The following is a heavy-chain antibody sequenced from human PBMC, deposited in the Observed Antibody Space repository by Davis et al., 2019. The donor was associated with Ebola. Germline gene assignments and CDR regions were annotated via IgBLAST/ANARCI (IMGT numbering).Heavy chain of an antibody. Sequence: GGSLRLSCVASGFSFSDYYVNWFRQAPGQGLEWLAIIYSGGKTSYSDGVKGRFIISRDNSKNTVYLQMNRLTAEDTAVYYCARDIAVAGNWFDPWGQGTLVTVSS. CDR1: GFSFSDYY. D-gene: IGHD6-19*01. J-gene: IGHJ5*02. CDR2: IYSGGKT. V-gene: IGHV3-53*01. CDR3: ARDIAVAGNWFDP.